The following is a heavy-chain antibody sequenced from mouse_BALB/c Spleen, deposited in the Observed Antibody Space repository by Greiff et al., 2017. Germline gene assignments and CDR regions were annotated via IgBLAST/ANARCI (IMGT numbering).Heavy chain of an antibody. CDR2: INPSSGYT. J-gene: IGHJ3*01. V-gene: IGHV1-4*01. CDR1: GYTFTSYT. Sequence: VKLVESGAELARPGASVKMSCKASGYTFTSYTMHWVKQRPGQGLEWIGYINPSSGYTNYNQKFKDKATLTADKSSSTAYMQLSSLTSEDSAVYYCARSYYDYDGSWFAYWGQGTLVTVSA. CDR3: ARSYYDYDGSWFAY. D-gene: IGHD2-4*01.